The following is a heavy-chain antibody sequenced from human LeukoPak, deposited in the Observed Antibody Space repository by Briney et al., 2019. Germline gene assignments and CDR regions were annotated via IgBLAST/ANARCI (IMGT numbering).Heavy chain of an antibody. CDR1: GGSISSGGYY. CDR2: IYYSGST. J-gene: IGHJ3*02. Sequence: SQTLYFTCTVSGGSISSGGYYSNWIRHPPAKSLEWIGYIYYSGSTYYNPSLKSRVTISVDTSKNQFSLKLSSVTAADTAVYYCARIVVVIITAEHAFDIWGQGTMVTVSS. CDR3: ARIVVVIITAEHAFDI. V-gene: IGHV4-31*03. D-gene: IGHD3-22*01.